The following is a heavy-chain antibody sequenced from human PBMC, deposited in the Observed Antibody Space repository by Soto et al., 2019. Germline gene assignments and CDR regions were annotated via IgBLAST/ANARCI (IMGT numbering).Heavy chain of an antibody. D-gene: IGHD6-25*01. Sequence: PSETLSLTCAVYGGSFSGYYWSWIRQPPRKGLEWIGEINHSGSTNYNPSLKSRVTISVDTSKNQFSLKLSSVTAADTAVYYCARPPYDEYSSGTPGDGMDCWGQGNTVTVSS. J-gene: IGHJ6*02. CDR1: GGSFSGYY. CDR2: INHSGST. CDR3: ARPPYDEYSSGTPGDGMDC. V-gene: IGHV4-34*01.